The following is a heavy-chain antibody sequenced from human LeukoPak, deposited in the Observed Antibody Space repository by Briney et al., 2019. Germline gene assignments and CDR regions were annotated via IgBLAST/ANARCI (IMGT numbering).Heavy chain of an antibody. CDR1: GGTFSSYA. J-gene: IGHJ4*02. V-gene: IGHV1-69*04. D-gene: IGHD1-26*01. Sequence: SMKVSCKASGGTFSSYAISWVRQAPGQGLEWMGRIIPILGIANYAQKFQGRVTITADKSTSTAYMELSSLRSEDTAVYYCARELPVGALDYWGQGTLVTVSS. CDR3: ARELPVGALDY. CDR2: IIPILGIA.